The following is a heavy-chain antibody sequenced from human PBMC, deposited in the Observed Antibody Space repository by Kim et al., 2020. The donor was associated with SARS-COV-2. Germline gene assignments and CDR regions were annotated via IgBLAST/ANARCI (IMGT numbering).Heavy chain of an antibody. CDR3: ARRGYYDSSGYSYYGMDV. V-gene: IGHV5-10-1*01. CDR2: IDPSDSYT. J-gene: IGHJ6*02. CDR1: GYSFTSYW. Sequence: GESLKISCKGSGYSFTSYWISWVRQMPGKGLEWMGRIDPSDSYTNYSPSFQGHVTISADKSISTAYLQWSSLKASDTAMYYCARRGYYDSSGYSYYGMDVWGQGTTVTVSS. D-gene: IGHD3-22*01.